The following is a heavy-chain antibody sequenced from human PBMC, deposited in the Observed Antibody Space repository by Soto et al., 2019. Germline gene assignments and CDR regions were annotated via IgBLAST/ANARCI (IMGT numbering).Heavy chain of an antibody. Sequence: ASVEVSCKASGYTFTGYYMHWVRQAPGQGLEWMGWINPNSGGTNYAQKFQGRVTMTRDTSISTAYMELSRLRSDDTAVYYCARPYCSSTSCYKASYYYGMDVWGQGTTVTVSS. CDR3: ARPYCSSTSCYKASYYYGMDV. D-gene: IGHD2-2*02. CDR2: INPNSGGT. J-gene: IGHJ6*02. CDR1: GYTFTGYY. V-gene: IGHV1-2*02.